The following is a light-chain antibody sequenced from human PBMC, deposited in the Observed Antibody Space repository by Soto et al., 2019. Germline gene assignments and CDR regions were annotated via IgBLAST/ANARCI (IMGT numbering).Light chain of an antibody. CDR3: QSYDSSLSGYV. V-gene: IGLV1-40*01. CDR2: AYN. Sequence: QSVLTQPPSVSGAPGQRVTISCTGSSSNIGAGYDVHWYQQLPGTAPKLLIYAYNNRPSGVPDRFSGSKSGTSASLAITGLQAEDEADYYCQSYDSSLSGYVFGIGTKGTVL. CDR1: SSNIGAGYD. J-gene: IGLJ1*01.